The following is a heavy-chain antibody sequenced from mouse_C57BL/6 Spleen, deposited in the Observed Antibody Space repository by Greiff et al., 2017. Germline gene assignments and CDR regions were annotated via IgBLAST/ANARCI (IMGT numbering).Heavy chain of an antibody. D-gene: IGHD2-4*01. CDR3: AGGGLRRSGLAY. Sequence: EVQLVESGGGLVKPGGSLKLSCAASGFTFSSYAMSWVRQTPEKRLEWVATISDGGSYTYYPDNVKGRFTISRDNAKNNLYLQMSHLKSEDTAMYYCAGGGLRRSGLAYWGQGALVTVSA. J-gene: IGHJ3*01. CDR2: ISDGGSYT. CDR1: GFTFSSYA. V-gene: IGHV5-4*01.